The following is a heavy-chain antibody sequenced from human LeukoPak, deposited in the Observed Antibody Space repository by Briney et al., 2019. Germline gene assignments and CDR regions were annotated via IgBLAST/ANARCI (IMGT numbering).Heavy chain of an antibody. J-gene: IGHJ4*02. D-gene: IGHD2-2*01. CDR2: INPNSGGT. CDR3: ASALGVVVPAASDY. Sequence: ASVKVSCKASGYTFTGYYMHWVRQAPGQGLEWMGRINPNSGGTNYAQKFRGRVTMTRDTSISTAYMELSRLRSDDTAVYYCASALGVVVPAASDYWGQGTLVTVSS. V-gene: IGHV1-2*06. CDR1: GYTFTGYY.